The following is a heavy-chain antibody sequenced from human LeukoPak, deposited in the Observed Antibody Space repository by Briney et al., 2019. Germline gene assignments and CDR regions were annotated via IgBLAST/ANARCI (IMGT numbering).Heavy chain of an antibody. D-gene: IGHD5-12*01. CDR3: AKAPDYSGYDSHHFDY. CDR2: ISGSGGST. V-gene: IGHV3-23*01. Sequence: GGSLRLSCSASGFTFSSYAMSWVRQAPGKGLEWVSAISGSGGSTYYADSVKGRFTISRDNSKNTLYLQMNSLRAEDTAVYYCAKAPDYSGYDSHHFDYWGQGTLVTVSS. CDR1: GFTFSSYA. J-gene: IGHJ4*02.